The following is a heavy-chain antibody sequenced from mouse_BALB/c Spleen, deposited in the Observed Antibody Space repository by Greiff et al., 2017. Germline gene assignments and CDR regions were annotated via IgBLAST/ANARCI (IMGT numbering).Heavy chain of an antibody. D-gene: IGHD3-1*01. CDR1: GFTFSDYG. Sequence: DVQLVESGGGLVQPGGSRKLSCAASGFTFSDYGMAWVRQAPGKGPEWVAFISNLAYSIYYADTVTGRFTISRENAKNTLYLEMSSLRSEDTAMYYCARDYSSGYVHFAYWGQGTLVTVSA. J-gene: IGHJ3*01. CDR2: ISNLAYSI. V-gene: IGHV5-15*02. CDR3: ARDYSSGYVHFAY.